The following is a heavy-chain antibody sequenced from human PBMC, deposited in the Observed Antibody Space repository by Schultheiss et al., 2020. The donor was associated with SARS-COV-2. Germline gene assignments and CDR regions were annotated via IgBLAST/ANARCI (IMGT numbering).Heavy chain of an antibody. J-gene: IGHJ4*02. CDR1: GFTFSSYG. Sequence: GGSLRLSCAASGFTFSSYGMHWVRQAPGKGLEWVAVISYDGSNKYYADSVKGRFTISRDNSKNTLYLQMNSLRAEDTAVYYCAKSIGEGVGATYFDYWGQGTLVTVSS. D-gene: IGHD1-26*01. V-gene: IGHV3-30*18. CDR2: ISYDGSNK. CDR3: AKSIGEGVGATYFDY.